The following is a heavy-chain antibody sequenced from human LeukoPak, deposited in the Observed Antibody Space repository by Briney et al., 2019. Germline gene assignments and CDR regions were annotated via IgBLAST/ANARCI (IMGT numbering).Heavy chain of an antibody. CDR1: GFTFSSYW. CDR2: IKQDGSEK. Sequence: PGGSLRLSCAASGFTFSSYWMSWVRQAPGKGLEWVANIKQDGSEKYYVDSVKGRFTISRDNAKNSLYLQMNSLGAEDTAVYYCARAPYCIGGSCRFDYWGQGTLVTVSS. V-gene: IGHV3-7*03. D-gene: IGHD2-15*01. CDR3: ARAPYCIGGSCRFDY. J-gene: IGHJ4*02.